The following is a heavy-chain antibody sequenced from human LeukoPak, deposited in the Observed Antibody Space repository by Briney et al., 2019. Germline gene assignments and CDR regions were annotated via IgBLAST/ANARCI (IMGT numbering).Heavy chain of an antibody. J-gene: IGHJ6*02. CDR1: GFTFSNYG. CDR2: IWFDGNHK. V-gene: IGHV3-33*01. Sequence: GGPLRLSCAASGFTFSNYGLHWVRQAPGKGLEWVAVIWFDGNHKYYADSVKGRFTISRDNSKNTLYLQMNSLRAEDTAVYYCARYCGGDCYGMDVWGQGTTVTVSS. D-gene: IGHD2-21*02. CDR3: ARYCGGDCYGMDV.